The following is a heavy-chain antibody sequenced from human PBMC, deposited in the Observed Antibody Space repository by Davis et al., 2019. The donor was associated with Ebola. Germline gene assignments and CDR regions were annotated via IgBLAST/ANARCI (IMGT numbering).Heavy chain of an antibody. J-gene: IGHJ4*02. CDR3: ARDWGGHFDY. D-gene: IGHD2-21*01. CDR1: GGSFSGYY. CDR2: INHSGST. Sequence: PGGSLRLSCAVYGGSFSGYYWSWIRQPPGKGLEWIGEINHSGSTNYNPSLKSRVTISVDTSKNQFSLKLSSVTAADTAVYYCARDWGGHFDYWGQGTLVTVSS. V-gene: IGHV4-34*01.